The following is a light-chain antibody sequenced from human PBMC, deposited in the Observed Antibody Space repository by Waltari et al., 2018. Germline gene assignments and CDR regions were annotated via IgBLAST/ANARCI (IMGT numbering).Light chain of an antibody. CDR1: QSISDW. CDR3: QHYNIYPVM. V-gene: IGKV1-5*03. J-gene: IGKJ5*01. CDR2: EAS. Sequence: DIQMTQSPSTLSASVGDRVTITCRASQSISDWVVWYQHKPGKAPNLLIYEASSLESGVPSRFRGSVSGAEFTLTISSLQPDDFATYYCQHYNIYPVMFGQGTRLEIK.